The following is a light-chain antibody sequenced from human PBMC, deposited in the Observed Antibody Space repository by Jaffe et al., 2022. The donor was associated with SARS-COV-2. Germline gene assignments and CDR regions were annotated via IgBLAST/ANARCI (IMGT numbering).Light chain of an antibody. Sequence: DVVMTQSPLSLPVTLGQSASISCSSSHSLVYSDGNTYLNWFHQRPGQSPRRLIYKVSNRDSGVPDRFSGSGSGTDFTLKISGVEAEDVGVYYCMQGTHWPITFGQGTRLEIQ. CDR3: MQGTHWPIT. V-gene: IGKV2-30*01. CDR1: HSLVYSDGNTY. CDR2: KVS. J-gene: IGKJ5*01.